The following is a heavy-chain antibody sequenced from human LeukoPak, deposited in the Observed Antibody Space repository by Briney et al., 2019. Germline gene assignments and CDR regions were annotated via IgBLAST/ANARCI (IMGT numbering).Heavy chain of an antibody. CDR1: GGTFSSYA. J-gene: IGHJ4*02. CDR2: IIPIFGTA. D-gene: IGHD3-3*01. CDR3: ARGEHDFWSGYGSFDY. V-gene: IGHV1-69*05. Sequence: ASVKVSCKASGGTFSSYAISWVRQAPGQGLEWMGGIIPIFGTANYAQKFQGRVTITTDESTSTAYMELSSLRSEDTAVYYCARGEHDFWSGYGSFDYWGQGTLVTVSS.